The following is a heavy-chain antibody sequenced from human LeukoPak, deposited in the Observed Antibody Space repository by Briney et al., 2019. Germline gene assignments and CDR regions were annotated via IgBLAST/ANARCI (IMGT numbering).Heavy chain of an antibody. CDR2: INPNSGGT. CDR3: ARDKGVVIVPRFDY. J-gene: IGHJ4*02. Sequence: ASVKVSCKASGYTFTNYSIHWMRQAPGQGLEWMGWINPNSGGTNFAQKFQGRVTMTRDTSISTTYMELSGLSSDDTAVYYCARDKGVVIVPRFDYWGQGTLVTVSS. D-gene: IGHD3-22*01. V-gene: IGHV1-2*02. CDR1: GYTFTNYS.